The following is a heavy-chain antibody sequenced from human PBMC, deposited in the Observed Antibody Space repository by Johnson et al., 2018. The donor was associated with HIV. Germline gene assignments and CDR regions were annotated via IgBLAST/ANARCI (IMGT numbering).Heavy chain of an antibody. CDR3: AKDSFFYDSAFDI. Sequence: VQLVESGGGLVQPGGSLRLSCAASGFTFSSYWMSWVRQAPGKGLEWVSVIYSGGSTYYADSVKGRFTISRDNSKNTLYLQMNSLRAEDTAVYYCAKDSFFYDSAFDIWGQGTMVTVSS. CDR1: GFTFSSYW. J-gene: IGHJ3*02. CDR2: IYSGGST. V-gene: IGHV3-66*02. D-gene: IGHD3-22*01.